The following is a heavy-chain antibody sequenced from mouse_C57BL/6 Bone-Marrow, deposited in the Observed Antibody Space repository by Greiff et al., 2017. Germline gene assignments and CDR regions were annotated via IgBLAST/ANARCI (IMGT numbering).Heavy chain of an antibody. CDR3: TTPEDY. Sequence: QVQLQQSGAELVRPGASVTLSCKASGYTFTDYELHWVKQTPVHGLEWIGAIDPETGGTAYNQKFKGKAILTADNSSSTAYMELRSLTSEDSAVYYCTTPEDYWGQGTTLTVSS. J-gene: IGHJ2*01. V-gene: IGHV1-15*01. CDR1: GYTFTDYE. CDR2: IDPETGGT.